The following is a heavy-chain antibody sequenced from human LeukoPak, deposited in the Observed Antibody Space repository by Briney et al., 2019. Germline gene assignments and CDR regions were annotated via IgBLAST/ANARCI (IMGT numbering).Heavy chain of an antibody. CDR3: ARHGRGNYYGSGSFDY. CDR1: GFTFSSYS. Sequence: GGSLRLSCAASGFTFSSYSMNWVRQAPGKGVEWGSSISSSSYIYYSDSVKGRFTISRDNAKNSLYLQMNSLRAEDTAVYYCARHGRGNYYGSGSFDYWGQGTLVTVSS. CDR2: ISSSSYI. J-gene: IGHJ4*02. D-gene: IGHD3-10*01. V-gene: IGHV3-21*01.